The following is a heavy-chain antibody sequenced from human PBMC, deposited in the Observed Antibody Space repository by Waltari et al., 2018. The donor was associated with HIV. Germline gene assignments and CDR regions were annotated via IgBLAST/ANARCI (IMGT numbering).Heavy chain of an antibody. J-gene: IGHJ3*02. Sequence: QVQLVQSGAEVKKPGSSVKVSCKASGGTFSSYAISWVRQAPGQGLEWMGGIIPIFGTANYAQKFQGRVTITADESTSTAYMELSSLRSEDTAVYYCARAPSSITMIVVVKGYAFDIWGQGTMVTVSS. CDR2: IIPIFGTA. CDR1: GGTFSSYA. V-gene: IGHV1-69*01. CDR3: ARAPSSITMIVVVKGYAFDI. D-gene: IGHD3-22*01.